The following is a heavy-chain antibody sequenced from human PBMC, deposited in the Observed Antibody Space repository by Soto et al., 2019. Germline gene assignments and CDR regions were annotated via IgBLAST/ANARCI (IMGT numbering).Heavy chain of an antibody. D-gene: IGHD3-10*01. J-gene: IGHJ5*02. CDR1: GGSISSGGYP. CDR3: ARLIRGLWWFDP. CDR2: IYHSGST. Sequence: SETLSLTCAVSGGSISSGGYPWSWIRQPPGKGLEWIGYIYHSGSTYYNPSLKSRVTISVDRSKNQFSLKLSSVTAADTAVYYCARLIRGLWWFDPWGQGSLVTVSS. V-gene: IGHV4-30-2*01.